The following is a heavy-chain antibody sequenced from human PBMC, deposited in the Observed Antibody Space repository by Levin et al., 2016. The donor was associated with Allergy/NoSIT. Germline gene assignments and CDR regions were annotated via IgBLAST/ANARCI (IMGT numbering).Heavy chain of an antibody. V-gene: IGHV3-66*01. CDR3: ARDISITVGGVHLYGMDV. J-gene: IGHJ6*02. Sequence: GGSLRLSCAVSGFTVSSNYMSWVRQAPGKGLEWVSVIYSGGSTYYADSVKGRFTISRDNSKNTLYLQMTSLRVEDTSLYYCARDISITVGGVHLYGMDVWGQGTTVTVAS. CDR1: GFTVSSNY. CDR2: IYSGGST. D-gene: IGHD3-22*01.